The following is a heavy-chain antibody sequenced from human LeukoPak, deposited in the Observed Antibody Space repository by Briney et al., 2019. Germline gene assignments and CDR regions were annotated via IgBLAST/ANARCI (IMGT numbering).Heavy chain of an antibody. CDR2: ISYDGSNK. CDR1: GFTFSSYA. CDR3: ARTYYYDSSGYYPD. V-gene: IGHV3-30*04. Sequence: SCKASGFTFSSYAMHWVRQAPGKGLEWVAVISYDGSNKYYADSVKGRFTISRDNSKNTLYLQMNSLRAEDTAVYYCARTYYYDSSGYYPDWGQGTLVTVSS. D-gene: IGHD3-22*01. J-gene: IGHJ4*02.